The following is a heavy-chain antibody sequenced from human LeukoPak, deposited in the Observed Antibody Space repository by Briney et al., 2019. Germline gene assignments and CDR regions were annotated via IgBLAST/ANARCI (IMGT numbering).Heavy chain of an antibody. V-gene: IGHV3-7*01. D-gene: IGHD6-13*01. J-gene: IGHJ4*02. Sequence: GGSRRLSCAASGFTFSSYWMSWVRQAPGKGLEWVANIKQDGSEKYYVDSVKGRFTISRDNAKNSLFLQMNSLRAEDSAVYYCARGYSSSWYNRFDYWGQGTLVTVSS. CDR3: ARGYSSSWYNRFDY. CDR1: GFTFSSYW. CDR2: IKQDGSEK.